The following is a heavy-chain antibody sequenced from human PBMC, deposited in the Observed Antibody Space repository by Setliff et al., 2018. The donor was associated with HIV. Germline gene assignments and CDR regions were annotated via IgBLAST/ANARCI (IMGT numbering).Heavy chain of an antibody. D-gene: IGHD2-15*01. J-gene: IGHJ6*03. Sequence: PGESLTIYCKTSGYTFANYWIGWVRQMPGKGLEWVGIVYPDDSDTRYSPSFQGHVTISADKSISTAYLQWSSLKASDTAIYYCARRIVGRNPSFYYYMDVWGKGTTVTVSS. CDR3: ARRIVGRNPSFYYYMDV. CDR2: VYPDDSDT. V-gene: IGHV5-51*01. CDR1: GYTFANYW.